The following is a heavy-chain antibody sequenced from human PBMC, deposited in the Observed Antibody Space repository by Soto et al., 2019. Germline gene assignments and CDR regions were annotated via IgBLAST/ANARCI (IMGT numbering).Heavy chain of an antibody. CDR3: AKNTNHGYSSSLTGNWFDP. J-gene: IGHJ5*02. CDR2: ISGSGGST. D-gene: IGHD6-13*01. Sequence: PGGSLRLSCAASGFTFSSYAMSWVRQAPGKGLEWVSAISGSGGSTYYADSVKGRFTISRDNSKNTLYLQMNSLRAENTAVYYCAKNTNHGYSSSLTGNWFDPWGQGTLVTVSS. V-gene: IGHV3-23*01. CDR1: GFTFSSYA.